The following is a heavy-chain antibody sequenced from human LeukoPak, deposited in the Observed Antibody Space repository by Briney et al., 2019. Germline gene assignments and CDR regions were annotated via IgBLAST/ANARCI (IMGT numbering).Heavy chain of an antibody. CDR1: GFTVSSNY. V-gene: IGHV3-66*01. J-gene: IGHJ4*02. D-gene: IGHD4-23*01. CDR2: IYSGGST. Sequence: GGSLRLSCAASGFTVSSNYMSWVRQAPGKGLEWVSVIYSGGSTYYADSVKGRFTISRDNSKNTLYLQMNSLRAEDTAVYCCARDRFGYGGNSGLWGQGTLVTVSS. CDR3: ARDRFGYGGNSGL.